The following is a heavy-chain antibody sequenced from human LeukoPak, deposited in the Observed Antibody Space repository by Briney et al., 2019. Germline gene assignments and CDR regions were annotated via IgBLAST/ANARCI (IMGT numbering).Heavy chain of an antibody. J-gene: IGHJ5*02. CDR3: ARPGRGTDNWFDP. CDR1: GGSLSGYY. CDR2: IDHSGST. V-gene: IGHV4-34*01. D-gene: IGHD3-16*01. Sequence: PSETLSLTCAVSGGSLSGYYWTWIRQPPGKGLEWIGEIDHSGSTNYNPSLKSRVTISVDASKNQFSLKLSSVTAADTAVYYCARPGRGTDNWFDPWGQGTLVTVSS.